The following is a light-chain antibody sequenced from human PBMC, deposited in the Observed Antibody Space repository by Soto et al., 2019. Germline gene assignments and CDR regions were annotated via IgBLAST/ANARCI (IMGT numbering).Light chain of an antibody. V-gene: IGKV3-15*01. Sequence: EIVMTQSPATLSVSPEERATISCRASQSVSSDLAWYQQKPGQAPRLLIYGASTRVTGIPARFSGSGSGTEFNLTISSLQSEDFAIYYCQQYHNCPATCGQGTKLEIK. CDR2: GAS. J-gene: IGKJ2*01. CDR1: QSVSSD. CDR3: QQYHNCPAT.